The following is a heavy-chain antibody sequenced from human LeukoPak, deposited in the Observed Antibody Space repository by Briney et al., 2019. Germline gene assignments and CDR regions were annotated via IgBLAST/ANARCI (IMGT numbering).Heavy chain of an antibody. CDR3: ARQDIVVVPAASSYNYYYGMDV. CDR1: GFTFSSYA. V-gene: IGHV3-30-3*01. Sequence: PGGSLRLSCAASGFTFSSYAMHWVRQAPGKGLEWVAVISYDGSNKYYADSVKGRFTISRDNSKNTLYLQMNSLRAGDTAVYYCARQDIVVVPAASSYNYYYGMDVWGQGTTVTVSS. CDR2: ISYDGSNK. J-gene: IGHJ6*02. D-gene: IGHD2-2*01.